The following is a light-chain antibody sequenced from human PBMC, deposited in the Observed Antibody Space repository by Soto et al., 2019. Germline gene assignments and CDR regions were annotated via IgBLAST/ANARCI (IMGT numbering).Light chain of an antibody. CDR1: QSIANY. Sequence: DIQMTQSPSSLSASVGDRVTITFGGSQSIANYLNWYQQKPGKAPKLLIYAASTLQSGVPSKFSGSGFGTDFTLTISILQTEDFATYYCQQNYSPPPITFGQGTRLEIK. CDR2: AAS. V-gene: IGKV1-39*01. J-gene: IGKJ5*01. CDR3: QQNYSPPPIT.